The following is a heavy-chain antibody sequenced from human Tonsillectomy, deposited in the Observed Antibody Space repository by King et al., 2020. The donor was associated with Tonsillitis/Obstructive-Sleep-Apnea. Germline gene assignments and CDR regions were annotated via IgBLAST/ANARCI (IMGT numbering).Heavy chain of an antibody. J-gene: IGHJ6*03. V-gene: IGHV3-15*01. Sequence: VQLVESGGGLVKPGGSLRLSCAASGFTFSNAWMSWVRQAPGKGLEWVGRIKSKTDGGTTDYAAPVKGRFTISRDDSKNTLYLQMNSLKTEDTAVYYCTTDRYSSSWSPGVGTRRYYYMDVWGKGTTVTVSS. CDR2: IKSKTDGGTT. CDR1: GFTFSNAW. D-gene: IGHD6-13*01. CDR3: TTDRYSSSWSPGVGTRRYYYMDV.